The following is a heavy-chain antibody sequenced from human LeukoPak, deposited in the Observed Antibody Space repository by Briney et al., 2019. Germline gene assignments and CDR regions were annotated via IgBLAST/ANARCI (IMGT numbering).Heavy chain of an antibody. D-gene: IGHD1-26*01. V-gene: IGHV4-34*01. CDR2: INHSGRT. CDR3: ARHWEGKRRSFDY. Sequence: SETLSLTCAVYGGSFSGYYWNWIRQPPGKGLEWIGEINHSGRTNYNPSLKSRVTISVDTSKKQFSLKLSSVTAADTAVYYCARHWEGKRRSFDYWGQGTLVTVSS. CDR1: GGSFSGYY. J-gene: IGHJ4*02.